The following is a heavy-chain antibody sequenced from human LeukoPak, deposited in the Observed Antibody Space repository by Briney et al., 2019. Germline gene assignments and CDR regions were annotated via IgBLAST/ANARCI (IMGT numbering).Heavy chain of an antibody. CDR1: GYTFTSYD. CDR3: ARDGGVTATSYYYGMDV. D-gene: IGHD2-21*02. Sequence: GASVKVSCKASGYTFTSYDINWVRQATGQGLEWMGWMNPNSGNTGYAQEFQGRVTMTRNTSISTAYMELSSLRSEDTAVYYCARDGGVTATSYYYGMDVWGQGTTVPVS. CDR2: MNPNSGNT. J-gene: IGHJ6*02. V-gene: IGHV1-8*01.